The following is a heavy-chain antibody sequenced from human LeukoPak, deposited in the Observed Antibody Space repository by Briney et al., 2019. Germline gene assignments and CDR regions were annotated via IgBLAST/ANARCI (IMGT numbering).Heavy chain of an antibody. D-gene: IGHD3-22*01. CDR3: ARDYYDSSGSSWFDP. CDR1: GFTFSRYS. Sequence: KPGRSLRLSCAASGFTFSRYSMNWVRQAPGKGLEWVSSISSGSSFMYYADSVKGRFTISRDNAKNSLYLQMNSLRAKGTALYYCARDYYDSSGSSWFDPWGQGTLVTVSS. CDR2: ISSGSSFM. V-gene: IGHV3-21*01. J-gene: IGHJ5*02.